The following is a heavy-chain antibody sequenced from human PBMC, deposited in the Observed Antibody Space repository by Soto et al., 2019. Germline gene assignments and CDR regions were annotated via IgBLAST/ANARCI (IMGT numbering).Heavy chain of an antibody. CDR3: ARLTPTTDTFGLDV. V-gene: IGHV5-51*01. D-gene: IGHD1-1*01. CDR1: GYSFTSYW. Sequence: GESLKISCESSGYSFTSYWIAWVRQMPGKGLDLMGVVYPGDSHTTYSPSFQGQVTISADRSISTAYLQWSRLKASDTAMYYCARLTPTTDTFGLDVWGQGTTVTVSS. CDR2: VYPGDSHT. J-gene: IGHJ6*02.